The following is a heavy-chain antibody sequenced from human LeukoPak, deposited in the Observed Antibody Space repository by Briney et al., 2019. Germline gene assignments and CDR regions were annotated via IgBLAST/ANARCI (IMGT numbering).Heavy chain of an antibody. CDR3: AREDTIFGVADQYYFDY. D-gene: IGHD3-3*01. CDR2: ISYDGSNK. V-gene: IGHV3-30-3*01. Sequence: GGSLRLSCAASGFTFSSYAMHWVRQAPVKGLEWVAVISYDGSNKYYADSVKGRFTISRDNSKNTLYLQMNSLRAEDTAVYYCAREDTIFGVADQYYFDYWGQGTLVTVSS. J-gene: IGHJ4*02. CDR1: GFTFSSYA.